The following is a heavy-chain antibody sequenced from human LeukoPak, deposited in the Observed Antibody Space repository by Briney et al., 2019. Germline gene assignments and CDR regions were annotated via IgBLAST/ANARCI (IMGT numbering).Heavy chain of an antibody. CDR1: GGSIASGDYY. V-gene: IGHV4-30-2*01. CDR3: ARVSGRPYSSTRLDF. CDR2: INHFRSA. Sequence: SETLSLTCTVSGGSIASGDYYWSWIRQPPGMGLEWIAYINHFRSAYYNSSLKSRLTISIDGSKNYFSLNLKSVTAADTAVYFCARVSGRPYSSTRLDFWGQGTLVTVSS. D-gene: IGHD6-13*01. J-gene: IGHJ4*02.